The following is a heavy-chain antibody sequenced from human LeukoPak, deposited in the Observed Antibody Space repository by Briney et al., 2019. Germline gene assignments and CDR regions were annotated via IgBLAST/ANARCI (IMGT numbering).Heavy chain of an antibody. D-gene: IGHD4-23*01. CDR2: ISSSSSYI. Sequence: GGSLRLSCAASGFTFSSYSMNWVRQAPGKGLEWVSSISSSSSYIHYADSVKGRFTISGDNAKNSLYLQMNSLRAEDTAVYYCARSDYGGNSDDAFDIWGQGTMVTVSS. CDR1: GFTFSSYS. J-gene: IGHJ3*02. V-gene: IGHV3-21*01. CDR3: ARSDYGGNSDDAFDI.